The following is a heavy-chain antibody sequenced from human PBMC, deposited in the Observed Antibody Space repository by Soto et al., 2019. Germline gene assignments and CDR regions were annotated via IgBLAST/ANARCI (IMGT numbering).Heavy chain of an antibody. Sequence: QVQLVESGGGVVQPGRSLRLSCAASGFTFSSYGMHWVRQAPGKGLEWVAVIWYDGSNKYYADSVKGRFTISRDNSKNTLYLQMNSLRAEDTAVYYCARASMVRGVIRDYYYYGMDVWGQGTTVTVSS. CDR2: IWYDGSNK. D-gene: IGHD3-10*01. J-gene: IGHJ6*01. CDR1: GFTFSSYG. V-gene: IGHV3-33*01. CDR3: ARASMVRGVIRDYYYYGMDV.